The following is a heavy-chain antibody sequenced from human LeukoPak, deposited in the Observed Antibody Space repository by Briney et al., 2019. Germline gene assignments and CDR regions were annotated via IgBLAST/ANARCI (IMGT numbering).Heavy chain of an antibody. V-gene: IGHV4-61*02. CDR3: ARVWSGSYVPEVGIDY. CDR2: IYTSGST. CDR1: GGSISSGSYY. J-gene: IGHJ4*02. D-gene: IGHD1-26*01. Sequence: KSTETLSLTCTVSGGSISSGSYYWSWIRQPAGKGLEWIGRIYTSGSTNYNPSLKSRVTISVDTSKNQFSLKLSSVTAADTAVYYCARVWSGSYVPEVGIDYWGQGTLVTVSS.